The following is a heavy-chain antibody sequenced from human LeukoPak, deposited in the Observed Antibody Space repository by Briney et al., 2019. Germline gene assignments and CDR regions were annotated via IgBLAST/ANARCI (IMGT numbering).Heavy chain of an antibody. Sequence: SETLSLTCTVSGGSISSSSYYWGWIRQPPGKGLEWIGSIYYSGSTYYNPSLKSRVTISVDTSKNQFSLKLSSVTAADTAVYYCARDPPDDSSGYHASFDYWGQGTLVTVSS. V-gene: IGHV4-39*07. CDR3: ARDPPDDSSGYHASFDY. J-gene: IGHJ4*02. CDR2: IYYSGST. D-gene: IGHD3-22*01. CDR1: GGSISSSSYY.